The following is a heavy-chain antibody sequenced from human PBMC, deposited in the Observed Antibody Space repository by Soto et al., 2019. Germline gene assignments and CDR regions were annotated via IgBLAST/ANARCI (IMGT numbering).Heavy chain of an antibody. CDR1: GYTFTDYH. CDR2: INANNGGA. CDR3: AREGGSETLQPSYNWFDT. D-gene: IGHD6-25*01. Sequence: GASVKVSCKASGYTFTDYHTHWVRQAPGQGLEFMGWINANNGGAGSAQQFQGRVTVTRDTSITTVYMELSNLRSDDTAVYYCAREGGSETLQPSYNWFDTWGQGTLVTVSS. J-gene: IGHJ5*02. V-gene: IGHV1-2*02.